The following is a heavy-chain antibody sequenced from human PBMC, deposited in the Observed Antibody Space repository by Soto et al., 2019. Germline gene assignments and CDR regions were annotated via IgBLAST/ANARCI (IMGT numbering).Heavy chain of an antibody. Sequence: SVKVSCKASGGTFSSYSISWVRQAPGQGLEWMGGIIPIFGTANYAQKFQGRVTITADESTSTAYMELSSLRSEDTAVYYCASRIAAAGRYYYYGMDVWGQGTTVTVSS. D-gene: IGHD6-13*01. J-gene: IGHJ6*02. CDR3: ASRIAAAGRYYYYGMDV. CDR2: IIPIFGTA. V-gene: IGHV1-69*13. CDR1: GGTFSSYS.